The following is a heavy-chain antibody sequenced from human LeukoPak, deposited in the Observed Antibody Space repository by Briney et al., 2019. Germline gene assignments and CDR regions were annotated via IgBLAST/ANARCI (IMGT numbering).Heavy chain of an antibody. V-gene: IGHV4-59*10. J-gene: IGHJ3*02. CDR1: GGSFSGYY. CDR3: ARVPDYGDYVGDALDI. D-gene: IGHD4-17*01. Sequence: SETLSLTCAVYGGSFSGYYWSWIRQPAGKGLEWIGRIYTSGSTNYNPSLKSRVTISVDTSKDQFSLKLSSVTAADTAVYYCARVPDYGDYVGDALDIWGQGTMVTFSS. CDR2: IYTSGST.